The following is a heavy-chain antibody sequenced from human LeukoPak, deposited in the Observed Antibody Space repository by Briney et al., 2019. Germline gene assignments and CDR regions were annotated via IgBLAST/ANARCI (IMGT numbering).Heavy chain of an antibody. D-gene: IGHD5-12*01. CDR1: GYTLTSYG. CDR3: ARAGYSGYDYYYYYYMDV. J-gene: IGHJ6*03. Sequence: ASVKVSCKASGYTLTSYGISWVRQAPGQGLEWMRWISAYNGNTNYAQKLQGRVTMTTETSTSTAYMELRSLRSDDTAVYYCARAGYSGYDYYYYYYMDVWGKGTTVTISS. V-gene: IGHV1-18*01. CDR2: ISAYNGNT.